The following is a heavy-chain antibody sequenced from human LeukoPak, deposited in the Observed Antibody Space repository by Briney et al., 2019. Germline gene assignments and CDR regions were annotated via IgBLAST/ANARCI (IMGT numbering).Heavy chain of an antibody. CDR3: ARSSVLRYFDWLFLMDV. D-gene: IGHD3-9*01. CDR2: ISAYNGNT. CDR1: GYTFTSYG. V-gene: IGHV1-18*01. J-gene: IGHJ6*02. Sequence: ASVKVSCKASGYTFTSYGISWVRQAPGQGLEWMGWISAYNGNTNYAQKLQGRVTMTTDTSTSTAYMELRSLRSDDTAVYYCARSSVLRYFDWLFLMDVWGQGTTVTVSS.